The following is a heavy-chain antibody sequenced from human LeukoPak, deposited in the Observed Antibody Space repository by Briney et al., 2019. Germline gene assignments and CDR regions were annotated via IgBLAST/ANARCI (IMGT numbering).Heavy chain of an antibody. CDR1: GGSISSYY. CDR2: IYTSGST. CDR3: ARVGSSSWYYIFDY. V-gene: IGHV4-4*07. J-gene: IGHJ4*02. Sequence: KPSETLSLTCTVSGGSISSYYWSWIRQPAGKGLEWIGRIYTSGSTNYNPSLKSRVTMSVDTSKNQFSLKLSSVTAADTAVYYCARVGSSSWYYIFDYWGQGTLVTVSS. D-gene: IGHD6-13*01.